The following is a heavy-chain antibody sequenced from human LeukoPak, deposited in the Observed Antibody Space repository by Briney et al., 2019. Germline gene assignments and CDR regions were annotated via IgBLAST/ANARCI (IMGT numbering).Heavy chain of an antibody. V-gene: IGHV3-21*01. J-gene: IGHJ3*02. Sequence: GGSLRLSCAASGFTFSSYSMNWVRQAPGKGLEWVSSISSSSSYIYYADSVKGRFTISRDNAKNSLYLQMNSLRAEDTAVYYCARDPDELWLVRFGDAFDIWGQGTMVTVSS. CDR3: ARDPDELWLVRFGDAFDI. CDR2: ISSSSSYI. D-gene: IGHD6-19*01. CDR1: GFTFSSYS.